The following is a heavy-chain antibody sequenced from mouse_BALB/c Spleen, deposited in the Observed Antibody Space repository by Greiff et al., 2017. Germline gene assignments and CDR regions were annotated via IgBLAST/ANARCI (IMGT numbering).Heavy chain of an antibody. V-gene: IGHV3-6*02. CDR2: ISYDGSN. CDR3: ARRSYGSSIYFDV. CDR1: GYSITSGYY. J-gene: IGHJ1*01. Sequence: EVQLQESGPGLVKPSQSLSLTCSVTGYSITSGYYWNWIRQFPGNQLEWMGYISYDGSNNYNPSLKNRISITRDTSKNQFFLKLNSVTTEDTATYYCARRSYGSSIYFDVWGAGTTVTVSS. D-gene: IGHD1-1*01.